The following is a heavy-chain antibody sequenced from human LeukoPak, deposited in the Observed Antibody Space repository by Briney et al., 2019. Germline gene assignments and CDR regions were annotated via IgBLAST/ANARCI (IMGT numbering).Heavy chain of an antibody. CDR3: ARGQTKVYYFDY. CDR1: GVSFSGYY. V-gene: IGHV4-34*01. D-gene: IGHD4-17*01. CDR2: INHSGST. J-gene: IGHJ4*02. Sequence: SETLSLTCAVYGVSFSGYYWSWIRQPPGKGLEWIGEINHSGSTNYNPSLKSRVTISVDTSKNQFSLKLSSVTAADTAVYYCARGQTKVYYFDYWGQGTLVTVSS.